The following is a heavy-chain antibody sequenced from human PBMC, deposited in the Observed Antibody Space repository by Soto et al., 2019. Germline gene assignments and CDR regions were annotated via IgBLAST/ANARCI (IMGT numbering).Heavy chain of an antibody. J-gene: IGHJ6*02. Sequence: ASVKVSCKASGYTFTSYYMHWFRQALGQGLEWRGIINPSGGRTSYAQKFQGRVTMTRDTSTSTVYMELSSLRSEDTAVYYCARGSTAVIQHYYGMDVCGQGTKVPVSS. D-gene: IGHD2-2*01. CDR2: INPSGGRT. CDR1: GYTFTSYY. CDR3: ARGSTAVIQHYYGMDV. V-gene: IGHV1-46*01.